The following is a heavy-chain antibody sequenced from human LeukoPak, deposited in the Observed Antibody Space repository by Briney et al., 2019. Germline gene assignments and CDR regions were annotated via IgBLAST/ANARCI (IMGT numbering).Heavy chain of an antibody. CDR2: IYTSGNT. CDR1: GASITRYY. J-gene: IGHJ6*03. D-gene: IGHD3-10*01. CDR3: ARDNLWAYYGSGSYEDYYYYMDV. Sequence: SETLSLTCTVSGASITRYYWTWIRQPAGRGLEWIGRIYTSGNTNYNPSLKSRVTMSVDTSKNQFSLRVSSVTAADTAVYYRARDNLWAYYGSGSYEDYYYYMDVWGKGTTVTVSS. V-gene: IGHV4-4*07.